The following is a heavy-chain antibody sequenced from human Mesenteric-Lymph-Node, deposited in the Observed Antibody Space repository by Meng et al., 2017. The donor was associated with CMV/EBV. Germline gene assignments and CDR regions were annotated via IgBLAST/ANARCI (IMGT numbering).Heavy chain of an antibody. D-gene: IGHD3/OR15-3a*01. CDR1: GITLSEVS. CDR2: FDADDDAR. CDR3: AAIGSDSWHGLAY. J-gene: IGHJ4*02. V-gene: IGHV1-24*01. Sequence: CKVSGITLSEVSIHWVRQVPGIGFEWLGGFDADDDARVYAQKFRGRVTMTEDSSTDTAYMDLTSLTSADTAVYFCAAIGSDSWHGLAYWGQGTLVTVSS.